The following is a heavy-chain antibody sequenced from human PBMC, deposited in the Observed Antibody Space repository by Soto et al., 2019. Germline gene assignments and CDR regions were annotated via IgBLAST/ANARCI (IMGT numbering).Heavy chain of an antibody. CDR3: ARAYYGAYPYFDY. J-gene: IGHJ4*02. CDR1: GGSFSSYY. V-gene: IGHV4-59*01. D-gene: IGHD4-17*01. Sequence: SETLSLTCAVSGGSFSSYYWSWIRQPPGEGLEWIGSIYYSGSTNYNPSLKSRVTISIDTSKNQFSLKLISVTAADTAVYFCARAYYGAYPYFDYWGQGTLVTVSS. CDR2: IYYSGST.